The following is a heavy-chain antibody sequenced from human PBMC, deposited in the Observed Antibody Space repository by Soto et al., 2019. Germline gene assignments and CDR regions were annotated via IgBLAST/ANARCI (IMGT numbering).Heavy chain of an antibody. CDR2: ISGSGGST. D-gene: IGHD3-3*01. CDR3: AKDPFFGVVKEYNWFDP. CDR1: GFTFSSYA. J-gene: IGHJ5*02. V-gene: IGHV3-23*01. Sequence: EVQLLESGGGLVQPGGSLRLSCAASGFTFSSYAMSWVRQAPGKGLEWVSAISGSGGSTYYADSVKGRFTISRDNSKNTLYLQMNSLRAEDTAVYYCAKDPFFGVVKEYNWFDPWGQGTLVTVSS.